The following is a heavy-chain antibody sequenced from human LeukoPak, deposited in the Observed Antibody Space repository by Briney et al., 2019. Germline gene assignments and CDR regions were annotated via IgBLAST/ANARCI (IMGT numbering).Heavy chain of an antibody. Sequence: ASVKVSCKAFGYTFTRYYMHWVRQAPGRGPEWMGVISPSGGSTTYAQKFQGRVTLTRDMSTSTDYLELSSLRSDDTAVYYCARREQWLVGDDYWGQGTLVTVSS. CDR1: GYTFTRYY. CDR2: ISPSGGST. D-gene: IGHD6-19*01. J-gene: IGHJ4*02. V-gene: IGHV1-46*01. CDR3: ARREQWLVGDDY.